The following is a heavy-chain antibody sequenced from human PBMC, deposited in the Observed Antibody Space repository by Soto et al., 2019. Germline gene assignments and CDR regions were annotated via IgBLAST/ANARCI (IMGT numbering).Heavy chain of an antibody. D-gene: IGHD3-22*01. V-gene: IGHV4-34*01. Sequence: SETLSLTCAVYGGSFSGYYWSWIRQPPGKGLEWIGEINHSGSTNYNPSLKSRVTISVDTSKNQFSLKLSSVTAADTAVYYCARDAYYYDSSCFHYFDYWGQGTLVTVSS. CDR1: GGSFSGYY. CDR2: INHSGST. J-gene: IGHJ4*02. CDR3: ARDAYYYDSSCFHYFDY.